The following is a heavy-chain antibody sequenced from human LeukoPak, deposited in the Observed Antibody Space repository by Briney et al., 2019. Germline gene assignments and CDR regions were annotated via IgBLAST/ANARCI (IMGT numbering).Heavy chain of an antibody. CDR3: ARAGYSSSWYPEIYYYYYMDV. Sequence: NTSETLSLTCTVSGGSISSYYWSWIRQPPGKGLEWIGYIYYSGSTNYNPSLKSRVTISVDTSKNQFSLKLSSVTAANTAVYYCARAGYSSSWYPEIYYYYYMDVWGKGTTVTVSS. V-gene: IGHV4-59*01. D-gene: IGHD6-13*01. CDR1: GGSISSYY. J-gene: IGHJ6*03. CDR2: IYYSGST.